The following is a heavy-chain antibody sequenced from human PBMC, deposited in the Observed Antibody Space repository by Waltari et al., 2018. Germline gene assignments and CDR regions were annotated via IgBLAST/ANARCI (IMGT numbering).Heavy chain of an antibody. CDR3: TRPSSSINRKDWYFDL. D-gene: IGHD3-3*02. V-gene: IGHV3-73*02. Sequence: EVQLVESGGDLVQPGGCLTLYCAASGFTSCGSDIHWVRQSSGKGLEWVGRIRSEPKNYATAYGASVTGRFTISRDDLKNTAFLQMNSLNIEETAVYFCTRPSSSINRKDWYFDLWGRGTLVTVSS. CDR1: GFTSCGSD. J-gene: IGHJ2*01. CDR2: IRSEPKNYAT.